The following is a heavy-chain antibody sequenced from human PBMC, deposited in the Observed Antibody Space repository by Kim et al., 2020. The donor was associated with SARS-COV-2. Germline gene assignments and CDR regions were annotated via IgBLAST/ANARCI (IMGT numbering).Heavy chain of an antibody. D-gene: IGHD3-3*01. Sequence: GGSLRLSCVASGFFFSNYWMTWVRQAPGKGLEWVANIKEDASKIYYVDSVKGRFTVSRDNAKNSLYLQMDSLRVEDTAIYYCARSVTISGVVEDYWGQGTLVTVSS. CDR3: ARSVTISGVVEDY. CDR2: IKEDASKI. J-gene: IGHJ4*02. CDR1: GFFFSNYW. V-gene: IGHV3-7*01.